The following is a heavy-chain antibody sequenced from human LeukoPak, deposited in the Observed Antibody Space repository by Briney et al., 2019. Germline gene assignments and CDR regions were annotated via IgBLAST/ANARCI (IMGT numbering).Heavy chain of an antibody. J-gene: IGHJ6*02. V-gene: IGHV1-2*06. CDR3: ARADREDIVVVVAAYHYYYYGMDV. Sequence: GASVKVSCKASGYTLTDYYMHWVRQAPGQGLEWMGRINPNSGGTNYAQKFQGRVTMTRDTSISTVYMELSRLRSDDTAVYYCARADREDIVVVVAAYHYYYYGMDVWGQGTTVTVSS. CDR2: INPNSGGT. D-gene: IGHD2-15*01. CDR1: GYTLTDYY.